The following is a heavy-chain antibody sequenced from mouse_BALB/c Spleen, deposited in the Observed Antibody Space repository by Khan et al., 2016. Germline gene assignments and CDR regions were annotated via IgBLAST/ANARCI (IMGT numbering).Heavy chain of an antibody. J-gene: IGHJ3*01. CDR2: INPDSSTI. CDR3: AGAGYYGYLAD. CDR1: GFDFSRYW. D-gene: IGHD1-1*01. V-gene: IGHV4-1*02. Sequence: EVKLLESGGGLVQPGGSLKLSCAATGFDFSRYWMSWVRQAPGKGLEWIGEINPDSSTINYTPSLKDQCIISRNNAKHTLYLQMSKVRSEDTALSYCAGAGYYGYLADWGQGTLVTVSA.